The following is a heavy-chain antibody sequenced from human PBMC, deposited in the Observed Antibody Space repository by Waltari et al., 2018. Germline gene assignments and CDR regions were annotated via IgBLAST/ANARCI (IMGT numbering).Heavy chain of an antibody. J-gene: IGHJ4*02. CDR2: ISGPGDST. CDR3: ARLPGDYVGY. CDR1: GFFFSSDA. Sequence: EVQLVESGGGLVQPGGSLRLSCAASGFFFSSDAMSWVRQVPGKGLEWVSAISGPGDSTSSADSVKGRFTISRDNSKNTVYLQVNSLRAEDTAVYYCARLPGDYVGYWGQGTLVTVSS. D-gene: IGHD4-17*01. V-gene: IGHV3-23*04.